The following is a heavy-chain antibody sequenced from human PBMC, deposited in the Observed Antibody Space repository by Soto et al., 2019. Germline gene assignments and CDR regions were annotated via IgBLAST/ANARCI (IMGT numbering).Heavy chain of an antibody. CDR3: ARGPSPLAY. CDR2: TYYRSRWYS. J-gene: IGHJ4*02. Sequence: QVQLQQSGPGLLKPSQTLSLTCAISGDSVSSNSAAWNWIRQSPSRGLEWMGRTYYRSRWYSDYAGSVKRRITINADTSNNQFSLHLNSVTPQDTAVYYCARGPSPLAYWGRGTVVTVSS. CDR1: GDSVSSNSAA. D-gene: IGHD6-6*01. V-gene: IGHV6-1*01.